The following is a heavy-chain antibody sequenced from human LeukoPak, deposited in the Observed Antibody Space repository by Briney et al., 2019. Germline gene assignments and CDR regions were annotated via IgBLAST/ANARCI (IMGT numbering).Heavy chain of an antibody. CDR1: GGSFSGYY. D-gene: IGHD5-18*01. CDR2: VNHSGGT. CDR3: AIRGYSYGKYYFDY. J-gene: IGHJ4*02. V-gene: IGHV4-34*01. Sequence: SETLSLTCAVYGGSFSGYYWNWIRQPPGKGLEWIGEVNHSGGTNYNLSLKSRVTISVDTSKNQFSLKLNSMTAADTAVYYCAIRGYSYGKYYFDYWGQGTLVTVSS.